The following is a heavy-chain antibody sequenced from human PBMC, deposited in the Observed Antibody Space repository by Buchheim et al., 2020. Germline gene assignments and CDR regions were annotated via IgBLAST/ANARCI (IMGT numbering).Heavy chain of an antibody. V-gene: IGHV4-39*01. CDR2: IYYSGST. CDR3: ANQWDRWGY. CDR1: GGSLSSSTYY. J-gene: IGHJ4*02. D-gene: IGHD1-26*01. Sequence: QLQLQESGPGLVKPSETLSLTCSVSGGSLSSSTYYWGWIRQPPGKGLEWIASIYYSGSTYYNPSLKSRVTISVDTSKNQFSLKLRSVRGADTAVYYCANQWDRWGYWGQGIL.